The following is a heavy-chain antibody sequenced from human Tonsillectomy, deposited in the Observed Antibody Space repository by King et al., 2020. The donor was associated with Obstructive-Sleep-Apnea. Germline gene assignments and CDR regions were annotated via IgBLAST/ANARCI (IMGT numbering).Heavy chain of an antibody. CDR2: IYYNGGT. Sequence: QLQESGPGLVKPSEALSLTCAVSGGSVSSHYWSWLRQPPGGGLEWIGWIYYNGGTNYSPSLRSRVVMSADTSKNQVSLELSSVTAADTAVYYCARGRLIAAAGIDWGQGTLVTVSS. V-gene: IGHV4-59*02. D-gene: IGHD6-13*01. CDR3: ARGRLIAAAGID. J-gene: IGHJ4*02. CDR1: GGSVSSHY.